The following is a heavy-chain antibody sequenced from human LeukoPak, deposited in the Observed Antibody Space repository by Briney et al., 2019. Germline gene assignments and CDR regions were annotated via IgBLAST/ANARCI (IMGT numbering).Heavy chain of an antibody. J-gene: IGHJ5*02. CDR3: ARDLAPALTGTRWFDP. D-gene: IGHD1-7*01. CDR1: GITFSSYS. Sequence: PGGSLRLSCAASGITFSSYSMNWVRQAPGKGLEWVSSISSSSSYIYYADSVKGRFTISRDNAKNSLYLQMNSLRAEDTAVYYCARDLAPALTGTRWFDPWGQGTLVTVSS. V-gene: IGHV3-21*01. CDR2: ISSSSSYI.